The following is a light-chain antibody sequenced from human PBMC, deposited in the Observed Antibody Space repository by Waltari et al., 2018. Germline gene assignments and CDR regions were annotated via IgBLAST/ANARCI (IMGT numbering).Light chain of an antibody. CDR1: QSISEY. Sequence: DIQMTQSPSSLSASVGEKVTIPCQASQSISEYLNWYQQNPGKAPKLLIYGASSLQSGVPSRFSGSGSGTDFTLSITSLQPEDSATYYCQQSYTFGGGTKVEIK. J-gene: IGKJ4*01. CDR2: GAS. V-gene: IGKV1-39*01. CDR3: QQSYT.